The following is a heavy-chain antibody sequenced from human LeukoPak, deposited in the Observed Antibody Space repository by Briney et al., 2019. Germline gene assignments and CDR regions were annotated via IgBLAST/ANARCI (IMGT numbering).Heavy chain of an antibody. J-gene: IGHJ3*02. V-gene: IGHV4-39*01. CDR3: ASQREADAFDI. CDR1: GGSISNSSYY. CDR2: IYYSGST. Sequence: SETLSLTCTVSGGSISNSSYYWGWIRQPPGKGLEWIGSIYYSGSTYYNPSLKSRVTISVDTSKNQFSLKLSSVTAADTAVYYCASQREADAFDIWGQGTMVTVSS.